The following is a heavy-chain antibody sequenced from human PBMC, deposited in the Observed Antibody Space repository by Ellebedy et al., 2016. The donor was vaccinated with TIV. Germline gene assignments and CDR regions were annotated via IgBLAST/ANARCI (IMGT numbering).Heavy chain of an antibody. CDR2: INAGNGNT. CDR3: ARGIANPGHDAFDI. Sequence: AASVKVSCKASGYTFTSYAMHWVRQAPGQRLEWMGWINAGNGNTKYSQKLQGRVTITRDTSASTAYMELSSLRSEDTAVYYCARGIANPGHDAFDIWGQGTMVTVSS. D-gene: IGHD2-21*01. J-gene: IGHJ3*02. V-gene: IGHV1-3*01. CDR1: GYTFTSYA.